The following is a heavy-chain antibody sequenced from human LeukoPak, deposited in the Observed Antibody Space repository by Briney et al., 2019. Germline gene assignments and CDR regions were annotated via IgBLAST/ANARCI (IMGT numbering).Heavy chain of an antibody. V-gene: IGHV1-2*02. D-gene: IGHD3-22*01. CDR3: ARDRSSGGYYLPTEPYNWFDP. J-gene: IGHJ5*02. CDR2: INPNSGGT. CDR1: GYTFTGYY. Sequence: ASVKVSCKASGYTFTGYYMHWVRQAPGQGLEWMGWINPNSGGTNYAQKFQGRVTMTRDTSISTAYMELSRLRSDDTAVYYCARDRSSGGYYLPTEPYNWFDPWGQGTQVTVSS.